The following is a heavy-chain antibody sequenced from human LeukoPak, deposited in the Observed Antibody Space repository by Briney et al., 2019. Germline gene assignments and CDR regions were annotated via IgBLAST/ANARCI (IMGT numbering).Heavy chain of an antibody. D-gene: IGHD2-2*01. CDR2: IYPGDSDT. V-gene: IGHV5-51*01. CDR1: GYSFTSYW. J-gene: IGHJ3*02. CDR3: ARPGYCSSTSCYQDAFDI. Sequence: GESLQISCKGSGYSFTSYWIGWGRQLPGKGLEWMGIIYPGDSDTRYSPSFQGQVTISADKSISTAYLRWSSLKASDTAMYYCARPGYCSSTSCYQDAFDIWGQGTMVTVSS.